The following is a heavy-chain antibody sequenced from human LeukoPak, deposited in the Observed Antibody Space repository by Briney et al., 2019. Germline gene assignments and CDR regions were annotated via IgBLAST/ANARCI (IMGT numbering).Heavy chain of an antibody. CDR1: GFTFSSYA. D-gene: IGHD6-13*01. V-gene: IGHV3-64*01. CDR2: ISSNGGST. J-gene: IGHJ4*02. CDR3: AVGAAAGDYYFDY. Sequence: GGSLRLSCAASGFTFSSYAMHWVRQAPGKGLEYVSAISSNGGSTYYANSVKGRFTISRDNSKNTLYLQVGSLRAEDMAVYYCAVGAAAGDYYFDYWGQGTLVTVSS.